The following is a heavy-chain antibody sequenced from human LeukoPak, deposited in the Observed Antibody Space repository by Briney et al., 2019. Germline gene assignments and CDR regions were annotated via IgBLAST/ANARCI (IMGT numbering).Heavy chain of an antibody. D-gene: IGHD2-15*01. CDR3: ARASGGYCSGGSCYSFDY. CDR1: GFTFSSYS. V-gene: IGHV3-21*01. J-gene: IGHJ4*02. Sequence: AGGSLRLSCAAYGFTFSSYSMNWVRQAPGKGLEWVSSISSSSSYIYYADSVKGRFTISRDNAKNSLYLQMNSLRAEDTAVYYCARASGGYCSGGSCYSFDYWGQGTLVTVSS. CDR2: ISSSSSYI.